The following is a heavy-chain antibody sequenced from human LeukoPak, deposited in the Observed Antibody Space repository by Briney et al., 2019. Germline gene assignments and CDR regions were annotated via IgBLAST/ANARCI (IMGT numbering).Heavy chain of an antibody. V-gene: IGHV2-5*08. CDR3: AHRSLYYYYGMDV. J-gene: IGHJ6*04. CDR1: GGSISSGDYY. Sequence: TLSITCTVSGGSISSGDYYRSWIRQPPGKALEWLALIYWDDDKRYSPSLKSRLTITKDTSKNQVVLTMTNMDPVDTATYYCAHRSLYYYYGMDVWGKGTTVTVSS. CDR2: IYWDDDK.